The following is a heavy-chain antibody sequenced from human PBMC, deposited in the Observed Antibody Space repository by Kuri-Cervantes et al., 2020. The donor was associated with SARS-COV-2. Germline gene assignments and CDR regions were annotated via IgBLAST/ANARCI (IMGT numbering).Heavy chain of an antibody. CDR3: ATTSDD. CDR1: GYTFTGYY. J-gene: IGHJ4*02. Sequence: ASVKVSCKASGYTFTGYYMHWVRQAPRQGLEWMGLINPNHGGTNYGDKFHGRVIMTRDTSINTVYMELSRLTSDDTAVYYCATTSDDWGQGTLVTVSS. V-gene: IGHV1-2*02. CDR2: INPNHGGT.